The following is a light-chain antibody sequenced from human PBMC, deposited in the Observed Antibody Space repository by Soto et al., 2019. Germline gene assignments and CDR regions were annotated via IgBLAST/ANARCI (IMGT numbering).Light chain of an antibody. CDR1: QSVRNSY. Sequence: EIVLTQSPGTLSLSPGERATLSCRANQSVRNSYLAWYQQKPGQAPRLLIYNASSSATGIPDRSSGSGFGTYFTRTISSPAPEDFSVHYCQQYGSAPWTFGRGTKVEIK. CDR3: QQYGSAPWT. V-gene: IGKV3-20*01. CDR2: NAS. J-gene: IGKJ1*01.